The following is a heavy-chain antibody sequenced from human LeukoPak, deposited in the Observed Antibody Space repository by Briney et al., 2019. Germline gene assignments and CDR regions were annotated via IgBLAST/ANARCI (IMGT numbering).Heavy chain of an antibody. J-gene: IGHJ6*02. Sequence: PGGSLRLSCAASGFTFDDYGMHWVRQAPGKGLEWVSGISWNSGSVGYADSVKGRFTISRDNAEKSLYLQMNSLRAEDTAFYYCARAGGSRYYYAMDVWGQGTTVTVPS. CDR1: GFTFDDYG. CDR3: ARAGGSRYYYAMDV. V-gene: IGHV3-9*01. D-gene: IGHD3-16*01. CDR2: ISWNSGSV.